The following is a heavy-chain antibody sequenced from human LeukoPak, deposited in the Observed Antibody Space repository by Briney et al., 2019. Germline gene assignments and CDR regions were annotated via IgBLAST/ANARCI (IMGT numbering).Heavy chain of an antibody. CDR1: GGSISSGDYY. J-gene: IGHJ3*02. CDR3: ARDYPSIAARVENDAFDI. CDR2: IYYSGST. D-gene: IGHD6-6*01. Sequence: NSSQTLSPTCTVSGGSISSGDYYWSWIRQPPGKGLEWIGYIYYSGSTYYNPSLKSRVTISVDTSKNQFSLKLSSVTAADTAVYYCARDYPSIAARVENDAFDIWGQGTMVTVSS. V-gene: IGHV4-30-4*08.